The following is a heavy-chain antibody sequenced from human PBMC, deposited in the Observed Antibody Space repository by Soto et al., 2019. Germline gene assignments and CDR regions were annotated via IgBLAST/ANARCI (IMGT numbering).Heavy chain of an antibody. D-gene: IGHD3-22*01. V-gene: IGHV5-51*01. CDR3: ARRALDPSGNYYPYNWLDS. CDR2: IDPVDSDD. Sequence: GESLKISCQGSGYIFTKHWIAWVRQKPGKGLEWIGIIDPVDSDDRYSPSFEGQVTISVDKSNNTAFLRWDKLKTSDTATYFCARRALDPSGNYYPYNWLDSWGQGPHVTVYS. CDR1: GYIFTKHW. J-gene: IGHJ5*01.